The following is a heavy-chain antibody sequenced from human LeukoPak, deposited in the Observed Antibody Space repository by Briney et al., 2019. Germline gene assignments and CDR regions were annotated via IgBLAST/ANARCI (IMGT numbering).Heavy chain of an antibody. CDR2: IWYDGSNK. V-gene: IGHV3-33*01. J-gene: IGHJ5*02. Sequence: GGSLRLSCAASGFTFSSYGMHWVRQAPGKGLEWVAVIWYDGSNKYYADSVKGRFTISRDNSKNTLYLQMSSLRAEDTAVYYCARDVPHNWFDTWGQGTLVTVSS. CDR1: GFTFSSYG. CDR3: ARDVPHNWFDT.